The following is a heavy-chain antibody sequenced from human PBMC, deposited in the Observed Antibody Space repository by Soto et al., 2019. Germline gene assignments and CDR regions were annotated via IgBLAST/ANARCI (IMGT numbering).Heavy chain of an antibody. Sequence: SATLSLTCTVSGASLNSDYCSRIRQSPGGGREWIGYLDHRGGTDYNPALKSRVTISIDRSKNQFSLNLRSVTAADTAVYFCARFTYKSGFNWFDPWGQGTQGTVS. J-gene: IGHJ5*02. CDR3: ARFTYKSGFNWFDP. D-gene: IGHD5-12*01. CDR2: LDHRGGT. V-gene: IGHV4-59*03. CDR1: GASLNSDY.